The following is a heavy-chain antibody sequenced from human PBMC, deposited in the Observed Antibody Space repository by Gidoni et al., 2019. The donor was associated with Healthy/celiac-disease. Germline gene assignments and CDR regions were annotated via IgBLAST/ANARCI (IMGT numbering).Heavy chain of an antibody. CDR1: GFHFSSYA. D-gene: IGHD3-10*01. Sequence: EVQLLESGVGLVQPGGSLRLSCSASGFHFSSYAMSLVRQAPGKGLEWVSAISGSGGSTYYADSVKGRFTISRDNSKNKLYLQMNSLRAEDTAVYYCAKRELFEHLGAFDIWGQGTMVTVSS. CDR3: AKRELFEHLGAFDI. J-gene: IGHJ3*02. CDR2: ISGSGGST. V-gene: IGHV3-23*01.